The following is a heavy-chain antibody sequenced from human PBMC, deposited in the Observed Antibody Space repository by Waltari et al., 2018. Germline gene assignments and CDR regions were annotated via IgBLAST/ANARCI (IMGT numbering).Heavy chain of an antibody. Sequence: QVQLQESCPGLVKPSQTLSLTRTVACGSISSGDYYCICIRPHPVKCMEWIGDIYSSGSTSDSPSLQSGVARSVDKSKNQFSLRLRSVPAAVKAVYYCGREEITMVQGVIIGDWFDPWGQGTLVTVSS. CDR2: IYSSGST. CDR1: CGSISSGDYY. V-gene: IGHV4-30-4*08. D-gene: IGHD3-10*01. J-gene: IGHJ5*02. CDR3: GREEITMVQGVIIGDWFDP.